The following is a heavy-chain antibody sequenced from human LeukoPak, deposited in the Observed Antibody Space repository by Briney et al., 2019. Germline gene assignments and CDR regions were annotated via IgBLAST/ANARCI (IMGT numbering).Heavy chain of an antibody. D-gene: IGHD6-19*01. CDR2: ISSSSSYI. J-gene: IGHJ5*02. CDR1: GFTFDDYA. Sequence: GGSLTLSCAASGFTFDDYAMHWVRQAPGKGLEWVSSISSSSSYIYYADSVKGRFTISRDNAKNSLYLQMNSLRAEDTAVYYCARDLRSSGWYEPWGQGTLVTVSS. V-gene: IGHV3-21*01. CDR3: ARDLRSSGWYEP.